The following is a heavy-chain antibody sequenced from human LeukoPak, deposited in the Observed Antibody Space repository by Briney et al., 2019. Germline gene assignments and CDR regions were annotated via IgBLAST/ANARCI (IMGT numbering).Heavy chain of an antibody. CDR1: GFTFSSYA. J-gene: IGHJ4*02. CDR3: VRGFSGSATSSWYFDY. CDR2: IRNRGNSYTA. D-gene: IGHD6-13*01. V-gene: IGHV3-72*01. Sequence: GGSLRLSCAASGFTFSSYAMSWVRQAPGKGLEWVGRIRNRGNSYTADYAASVKGRFTISRDDSKNSAYLQMNSLKTDDTAVYYCVRGFSGSATSSWYFDYWGQGTLVTVSS.